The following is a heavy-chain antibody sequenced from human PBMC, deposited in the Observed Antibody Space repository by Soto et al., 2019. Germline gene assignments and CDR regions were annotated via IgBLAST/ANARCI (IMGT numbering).Heavy chain of an antibody. CDR1: GFTFSSYS. J-gene: IGHJ6*03. Sequence: PGGSLRLSCAASGFTFSSYSMNWVRQAPGKGLEWVSSISSSSSYIYYADSVKGRFTISRDNAKNSLYLQMNSLRAEDTAVYYCARPFKRNPRYSGYDYRLEESYYYYYMDVWGKGTTVTVSS. CDR2: ISSSSSYI. V-gene: IGHV3-21*01. CDR3: ARPFKRNPRYSGYDYRLEESYYYYYMDV. D-gene: IGHD5-12*01.